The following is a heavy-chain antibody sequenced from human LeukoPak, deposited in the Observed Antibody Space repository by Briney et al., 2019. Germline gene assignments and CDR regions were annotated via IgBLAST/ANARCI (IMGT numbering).Heavy chain of an antibody. J-gene: IGHJ4*02. Sequence: PGGSLRLSCAASGFTFNGHWMTWVRQAPGKGLEWVANIKEDGSRKFYVDSVKGRFTISRDNAKNSLFLQMSSLRVEDTAAYYCARDLERGLGDLCEYWGQGTLVIVSS. CDR1: GFTFNGHW. CDR3: ARDLERGLGDLCEY. V-gene: IGHV3-7*03. D-gene: IGHD3-10*01. CDR2: IKEDGSRK.